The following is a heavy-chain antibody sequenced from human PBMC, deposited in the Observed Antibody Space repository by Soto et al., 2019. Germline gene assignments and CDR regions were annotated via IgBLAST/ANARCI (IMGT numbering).Heavy chain of an antibody. Sequence: QVQLQESGPGLVKPSGTLSLTCAVSGSSISSSNWWSWVRQPPGEGLEWIGEIHHDGSTNYNPSLKRRVTNSVDKSKNQFSLKLSSVTAADTAVYYCARQPYGVPLDYWGQGTLVTVSS. CDR1: GSSISSSNW. CDR3: ARQPYGVPLDY. D-gene: IGHD4-17*01. V-gene: IGHV4-4*02. J-gene: IGHJ4*02. CDR2: IHHDGST.